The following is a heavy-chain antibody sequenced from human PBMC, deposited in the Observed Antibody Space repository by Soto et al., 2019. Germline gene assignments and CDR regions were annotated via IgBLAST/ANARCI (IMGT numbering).Heavy chain of an antibody. J-gene: IGHJ4*02. V-gene: IGHV3-30*18. CDR2: ISYDGSNK. D-gene: IGHD6-13*01. CDR1: GFTFISYG. Sequence: GGSLRLSCAASGFTFISYGMHCVRQAPGKGLEWVAVISYDGSNKYYADSVKGRFTISRDNSKNTLYLQMNSLRAEDTAVYYCAKEGVAAATQTYYFDCWGQGTLVTVSS. CDR3: AKEGVAAATQTYYFDC.